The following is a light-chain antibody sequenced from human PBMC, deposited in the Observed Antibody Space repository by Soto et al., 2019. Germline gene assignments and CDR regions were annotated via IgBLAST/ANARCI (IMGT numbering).Light chain of an antibody. J-gene: IGLJ1*01. CDR1: SSDVGRYNY. CDR2: DVS. Sequence: QSALAQPASVSGSRGQSITISCTGTSSDVGRYNYVSWFQQHPGKVPKLIIYDVSNWPSGVSDRFSGSKSGNTPSLTISGLHPEDEADYYCSSFTSSSTFVFGTGTKLTVL. V-gene: IGLV2-14*03. CDR3: SSFTSSSTFV.